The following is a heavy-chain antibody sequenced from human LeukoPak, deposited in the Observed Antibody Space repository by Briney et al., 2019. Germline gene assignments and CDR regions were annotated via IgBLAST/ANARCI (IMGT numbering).Heavy chain of an antibody. CDR2: IIPILGIA. D-gene: IGHD1-26*01. J-gene: IGHJ4*02. Sequence: SVKVSCKASGGTFSSYAISWVRQAPGQGLEWMGRIIPILGIANYAQKFQGWVTMTRDTSISTAYMELSRLRSDDTAVYYCAREGGSYFRYFDYWGQGTLVTVSS. V-gene: IGHV1-69*04. CDR3: AREGGSYFRYFDY. CDR1: GGTFSSYA.